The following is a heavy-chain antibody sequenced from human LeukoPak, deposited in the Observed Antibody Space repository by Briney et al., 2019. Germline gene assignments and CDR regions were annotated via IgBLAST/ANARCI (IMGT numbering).Heavy chain of an antibody. J-gene: IGHJ5*02. CDR3: ARGIAAAEPFDP. Sequence: SETLSLTCTVSGGSISSGDYYWSWIRQPPGKGLEWIAYMYYSGSTYYNPSLKSRVTMSADTSKHQLSLKLSSVTAADTAVYYCARGIAAAEPFDPWGQGTLVTVSS. D-gene: IGHD6-13*01. CDR2: MYYSGST. CDR1: GGSISSGDYY. V-gene: IGHV4-30-4*01.